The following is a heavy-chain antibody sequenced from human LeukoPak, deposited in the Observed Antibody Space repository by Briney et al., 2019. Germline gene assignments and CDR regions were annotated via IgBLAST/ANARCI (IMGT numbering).Heavy chain of an antibody. CDR3: AKDPNWGSVYYYYMDV. D-gene: IGHD7-27*01. V-gene: IGHV1-24*01. CDR2: FDPEDGET. Sequence: GASVKVSCKVSGYTLTELSMHWVRQAPGKGLEWMGGFDPEDGETIYAQKFQGRVTMTEDTSTDTAYMELSSLRAEDTAVYYCAKDPNWGSVYYYYMDVWGKGTTVTVSS. J-gene: IGHJ6*03. CDR1: GYTLTELS.